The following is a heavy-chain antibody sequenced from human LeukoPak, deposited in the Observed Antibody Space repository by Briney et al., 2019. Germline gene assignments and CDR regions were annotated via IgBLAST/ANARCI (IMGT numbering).Heavy chain of an antibody. Sequence: ASVNVSCKASGYTFTSYGISWVRQAPGQGLEWMGWISAYNGNTNYAQKLQGRVTMTTDTSTSTAYMELRSLRSDDTAVYYCARDPYCSSTSCNIADYWGQGTLVTVSS. CDR2: ISAYNGNT. CDR1: GYTFTSYG. D-gene: IGHD2-2*01. J-gene: IGHJ4*02. CDR3: ARDPYCSSTSCNIADY. V-gene: IGHV1-18*01.